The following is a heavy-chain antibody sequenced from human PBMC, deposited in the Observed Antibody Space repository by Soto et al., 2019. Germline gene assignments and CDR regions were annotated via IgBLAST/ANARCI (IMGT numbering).Heavy chain of an antibody. V-gene: IGHV4-30-4*01. J-gene: IGHJ6*02. CDR3: ARVGSSSWTYHAMDV. D-gene: IGHD6-6*01. CDR1: GGSISSGNYY. CDR2: IYHSGSF. Sequence: QVQLQESGPGLVKPSQTLSLTCSVSGGSISSGNYYWNWIRQPPGRGLEWIGYIYHSGSFYYNPSLEGRITISVDTSKNQFSLNVRSVTAADSAVYYCARVGSSSWTYHAMDVWGQGTTVTVSS.